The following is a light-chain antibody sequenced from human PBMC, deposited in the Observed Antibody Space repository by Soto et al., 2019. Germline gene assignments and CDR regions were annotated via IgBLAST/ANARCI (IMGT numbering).Light chain of an antibody. J-gene: IGKJ2*01. CDR3: HQYDYSARYI. CDR2: ATS. CDR1: QSVNTRY. V-gene: IGKV3-20*01. Sequence: EIVLTQSPGTLSLSPGERATLSCRASQSVNTRYSAWYQKKPGQAPRLLIYATSSRATGIPDRFSGSGSGTDFPLTISRLEPEDFAVYYCHQYDYSARYIFGQGTNLEIK.